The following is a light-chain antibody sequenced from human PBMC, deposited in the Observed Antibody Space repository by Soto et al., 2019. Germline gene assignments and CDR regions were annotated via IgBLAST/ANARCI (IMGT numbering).Light chain of an antibody. V-gene: IGLV2-23*01. CDR1: SSDVVSYYI. CDR3: CSYDGGATLDVV. Sequence: QSALTQPASVSGSPGQSVTISCTGASSDVVSYYIVSWYQQYPGKAPKVIIYEGTRRPSGVSDRFSGSNSGNTASLTISGLQAEDEADYYCCSYDGGATLDVVFGGGTKLTVL. J-gene: IGLJ2*01. CDR2: EGT.